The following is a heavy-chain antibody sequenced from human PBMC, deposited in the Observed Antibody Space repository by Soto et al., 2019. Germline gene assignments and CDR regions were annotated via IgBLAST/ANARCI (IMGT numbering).Heavy chain of an antibody. D-gene: IGHD3-22*01. Sequence: SVKVSCKASGGTFSSYAISWVRQAPGQGLEWMGGIIPIFGTANYAQKFQGRVTITADESTSTAYMELTSLRSEDTAVYYCARALEEYYYDSSGYYSAYWGQGTLVTVSS. V-gene: IGHV1-69*13. CDR3: ARALEEYYYDSSGYYSAY. J-gene: IGHJ4*02. CDR1: GGTFSSYA. CDR2: IIPIFGTA.